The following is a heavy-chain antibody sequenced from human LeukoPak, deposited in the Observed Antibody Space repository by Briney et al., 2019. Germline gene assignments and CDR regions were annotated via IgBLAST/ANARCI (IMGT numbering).Heavy chain of an antibody. CDR3: ASHSAAAGLNY. D-gene: IGHD6-13*01. CDR1: GGSVSSGSYY. V-gene: IGHV4-61*01. Sequence: SETLFLTCTVSGGSVSSGSYYWSWIRQPPGKGLEWIGYIYYSGSTNYNPSLKSRVTISVDTSKNQFSLKLSSVTAADTAVYYCASHSAAAGLNYWGQGTLVTVSS. J-gene: IGHJ4*02. CDR2: IYYSGST.